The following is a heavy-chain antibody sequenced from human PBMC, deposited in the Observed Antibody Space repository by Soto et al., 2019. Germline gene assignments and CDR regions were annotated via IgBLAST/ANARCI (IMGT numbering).Heavy chain of an antibody. J-gene: IGHJ6*02. CDR1: GFTFSSYA. V-gene: IGHV3-30-3*01. Sequence: PGGSLRLSCAASGFTFSSYAMHWVRQAPGKGLEWVAVISYDGSNKYYADSVKGRFTISRDNSKNTLYLQMNSLRAEDTAVYYCARGPALYTAPEWLPLYYYYGMDVWGQGTTVTVPS. D-gene: IGHD3-3*01. CDR2: ISYDGSNK. CDR3: ARGPALYTAPEWLPLYYYYGMDV.